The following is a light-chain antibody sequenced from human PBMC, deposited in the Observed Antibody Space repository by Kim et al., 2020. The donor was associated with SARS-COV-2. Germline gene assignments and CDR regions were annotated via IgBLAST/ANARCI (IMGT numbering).Light chain of an antibody. CDR3: QSFDSSLSGYV. CDR1: RSNIGAGYA. V-gene: IGLV1-40*01. J-gene: IGLJ1*01. CDR2: ADS. Sequence: QMVTITCTGNRSNIGAGYAVHWYQQLPATAPKLLIYADSNRPSGVPDRFSGSKSGTAASLAITGLQAEDEADYFCQSFDSSLSGYVFGGGTKVTVL.